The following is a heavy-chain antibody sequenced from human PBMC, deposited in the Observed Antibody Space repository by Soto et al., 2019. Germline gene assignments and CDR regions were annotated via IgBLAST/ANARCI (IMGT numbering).Heavy chain of an antibody. CDR3: ARDLYSSSPENYMDV. V-gene: IGHV4-34*01. CDR2: INHSGST. J-gene: IGHJ6*03. D-gene: IGHD6-6*01. CDR1: GGSFSGYY. Sequence: PSETLSLTCAVYGGSFSGYYWSWIRQPPGKGLEWIGEINHSGSTNYNPSLKSRVTISVDTSKNQFSLKLSSVTAADTAVYYCARDLYSSSPENYMDVWGKGTTVTVS.